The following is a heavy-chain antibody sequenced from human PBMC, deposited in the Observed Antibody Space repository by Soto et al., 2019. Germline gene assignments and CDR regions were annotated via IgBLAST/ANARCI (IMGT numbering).Heavy chain of an antibody. V-gene: IGHV3-11*01. CDR2: ISSSGNTV. CDR3: ARDSRVYYGSGSSVDG. CDR1: GFTFSDYY. J-gene: IGHJ4*02. Sequence: GGSLRLSCAASGFTFSDYYMSWIRQAPGKGLEWISYISSSGNTVYYADSVEGRFTISRDNAQNSLYLQMNNLRAEDTAVYYCARDSRVYYGSGSSVDGWGQGALVTVSS. D-gene: IGHD3-10*01.